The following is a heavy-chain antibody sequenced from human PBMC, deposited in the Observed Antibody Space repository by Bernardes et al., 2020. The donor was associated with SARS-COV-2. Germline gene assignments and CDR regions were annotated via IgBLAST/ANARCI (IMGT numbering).Heavy chain of an antibody. CDR1: GFTFSSDA. CDR2: ISGSGGST. CDR3: AKDRDITIFGASYYYGMDV. D-gene: IGHD3-3*01. Sequence: GGSLRLSCAASGFTFSSDAMSWVRQAPGKGLEWVSAISGSGGSTYYADSVKGRFTISRDNSKNTLYLQMNSLRAEDTAVYYCAKDRDITIFGASYYYGMDVWGQGTTVTVSS. J-gene: IGHJ6*02. V-gene: IGHV3-23*01.